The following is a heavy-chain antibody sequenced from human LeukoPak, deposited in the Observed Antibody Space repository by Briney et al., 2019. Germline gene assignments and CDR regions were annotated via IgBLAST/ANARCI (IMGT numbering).Heavy chain of an antibody. Sequence: HSGGSLRLSCAASGFTFSTYGMNWVRQAPGKGLEWVVNIKTDGSEKYYVDSVKGRFTISRDNAKNSLSLQMNSLSAEDTAVYYCTRDWGGVAAGIDYWGQGTLVTVSS. D-gene: IGHD6-13*01. V-gene: IGHV3-7*01. CDR2: IKTDGSEK. CDR1: GFTFSTYG. J-gene: IGHJ4*02. CDR3: TRDWGGVAAGIDY.